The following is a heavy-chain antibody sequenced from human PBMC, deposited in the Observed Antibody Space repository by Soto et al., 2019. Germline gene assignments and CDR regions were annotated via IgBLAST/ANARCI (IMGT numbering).Heavy chain of an antibody. V-gene: IGHV3-30*18. Sequence: GGSLRLSCAASGFTFSSYGMHWVRQAPGKGLEWVAVISYDGSNKYYADSVKGRFTISRDNSKNTLYLQMNSLRAEDTAVYYCAKDTAMVLYYYYGMDVWGQGTTVTVSS. CDR1: GFTFSSYG. CDR2: ISYDGSNK. CDR3: AKDTAMVLYYYYGMDV. D-gene: IGHD5-18*01. J-gene: IGHJ6*02.